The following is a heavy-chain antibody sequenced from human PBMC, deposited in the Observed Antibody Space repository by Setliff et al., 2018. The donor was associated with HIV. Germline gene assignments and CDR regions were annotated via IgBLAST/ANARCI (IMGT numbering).Heavy chain of an antibody. CDR1: GGTFSSHA. Sequence: VKVSCKAFGGTFSSHAISWARQAPGQRLEWMGGIIPVIGTANYAQQFQGRLTITADEVTRTASMELSSLRSEDTAVYYCARGTLIATRPYYFDYWGQGTLVTVSS. D-gene: IGHD6-6*01. CDR3: ARGTLIATRPYYFDY. J-gene: IGHJ4*02. CDR2: IIPVIGTA. V-gene: IGHV1-69*13.